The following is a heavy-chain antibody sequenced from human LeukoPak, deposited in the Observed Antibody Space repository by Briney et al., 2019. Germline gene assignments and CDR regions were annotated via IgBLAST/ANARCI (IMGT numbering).Heavy chain of an antibody. CDR1: GFIFRNYA. CDR3: AKESGALGAPLYDY. Sequence: GGSLRLSCGASGFIFRNYAMSWVRQAPGEGLEWVSGISDNGGGTYYADSVKGWFTISRDNSKNMLYLQMNSLRAEDTAVYYCAKESGALGAPLYDYWGQGILVTGSS. V-gene: IGHV3-23*01. CDR2: ISDNGGGT. D-gene: IGHD4/OR15-4a*01. J-gene: IGHJ4*02.